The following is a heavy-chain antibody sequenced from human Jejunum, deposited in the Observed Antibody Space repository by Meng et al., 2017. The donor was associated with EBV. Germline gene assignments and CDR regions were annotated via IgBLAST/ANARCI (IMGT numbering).Heavy chain of an antibody. D-gene: IGHD6-13*01. V-gene: IGHV7-4-1*02. CDR2: INTNTGNP. Sequence: QVQLVQSGSELKKPGXPVKVSCKASGYTFTRYPIHWVRQAPGQGLEWMGWINTNTGNPTYAQGFTGGIVFSLDTSVNTAYLQISSLKAEDTAVYYCARGGESWYADDYWGQGTLVTVSS. CDR3: ARGGESWYADDY. J-gene: IGHJ4*02. CDR1: GYTFTRYP.